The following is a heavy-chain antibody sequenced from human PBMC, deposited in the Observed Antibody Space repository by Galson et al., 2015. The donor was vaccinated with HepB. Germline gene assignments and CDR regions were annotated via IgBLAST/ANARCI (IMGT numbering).Heavy chain of an antibody. CDR1: GFTFSHYA. V-gene: IGHV3-30*04. CDR3: ARDGRQVDARRDYLDY. Sequence: SLRLSCAASGFTFSHYAMHWVRQAPGKGLEWVGLISYDGNNKHFADSVKGRFTISRDNSKNTLYLQMSSLRSEDTAVYYCARDGRQVDARRDYLDYWGQGTLVTVSS. J-gene: IGHJ4*02. CDR2: ISYDGNNK.